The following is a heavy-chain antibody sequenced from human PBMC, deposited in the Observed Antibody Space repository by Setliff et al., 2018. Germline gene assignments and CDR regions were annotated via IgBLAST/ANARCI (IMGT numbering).Heavy chain of an antibody. CDR1: GYSITNGYY. V-gene: IGHV4-38-2*01. CDR2: INHGGDT. CDR3: VRRTYYYNTSPMGWFDP. D-gene: IGHD3-22*01. Sequence: SETLSLTCVVSGYSITNGYYWGWSRQPPGKGLEWIGSINHGGDTSYNPSLQSRVAISVDTSKNQFSLKLSSVTAADTAVYYCVRRTYYYNTSPMGWFDPWGQGILVTVSS. J-gene: IGHJ5*02.